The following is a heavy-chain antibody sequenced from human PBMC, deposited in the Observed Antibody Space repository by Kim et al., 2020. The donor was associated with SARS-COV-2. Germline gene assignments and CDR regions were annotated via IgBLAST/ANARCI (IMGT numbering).Heavy chain of an antibody. D-gene: IGHD6-13*01. J-gene: IGHJ4*02. CDR1: GFTFSSYS. Sequence: GGSLRLSCAASGFTFSSYSMNWVRQAPGKGLEWVSSISSSSSYIYYADSVKGRFTISRDNAKNSLYLQMNSLRAEDTAVYYCARDHGHSSSWYFYSWGYWGQGTLVTVSS. V-gene: IGHV3-21*01. CDR2: ISSSSSYI. CDR3: ARDHGHSSSWYFYSWGY.